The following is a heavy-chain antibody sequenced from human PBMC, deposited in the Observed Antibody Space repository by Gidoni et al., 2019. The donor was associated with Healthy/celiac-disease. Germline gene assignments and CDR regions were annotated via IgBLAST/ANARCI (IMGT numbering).Heavy chain of an antibody. CDR2: ISGSGAST. CDR1: GFTFSSYA. D-gene: IGHD3-10*01. Sequence: EVQLLESGVGLVQPGGSLRLSCAASGFTFSSYAMSWVRQAPGKGLEWVSAISGSGASTYYADSVKGRFTISRDNSKNTLYLQMNSLRAEDTAVYYCAKIESMVRGILKDFDYWGQGTLVTVSS. CDR3: AKIESMVRGILKDFDY. J-gene: IGHJ4*02. V-gene: IGHV3-23*01.